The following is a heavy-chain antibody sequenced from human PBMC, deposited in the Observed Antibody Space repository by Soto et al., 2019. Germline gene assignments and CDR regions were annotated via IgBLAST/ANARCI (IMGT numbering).Heavy chain of an antibody. CDR2: IYPGDSDT. D-gene: IGHD2-15*01. CDR3: SRRGPNHSGYYYHVMDV. CDR1: GYSFTSYW. J-gene: IGHJ6*02. V-gene: IGHV5-51*01. Sequence: DSLKISCKSSGYSFTSYWIAWVRQMPGKGLEWMGIIYPGDSDTRYSPSFQGQVTISADKSITTAYLQWSSLKASDTAMYYCSRRGPNHSGYYYHVMDVWGQGTSVTVS.